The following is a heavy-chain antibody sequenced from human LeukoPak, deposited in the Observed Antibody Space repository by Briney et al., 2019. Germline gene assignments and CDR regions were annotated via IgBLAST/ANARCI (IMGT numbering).Heavy chain of an antibody. CDR1: GFTFSTYS. Sequence: GGSLRLSCAASGFTFSTYSMNWVRQAPGKGLEWVSSISSSNSYIYYADSMKGRLTISRDNAKNALYLQISSLRAEDTAVYYCARGGLELDYWGQGTLVTVSS. CDR3: ARGGLELDY. V-gene: IGHV3-21*01. CDR2: ISSSNSYI. D-gene: IGHD1-7*01. J-gene: IGHJ4*02.